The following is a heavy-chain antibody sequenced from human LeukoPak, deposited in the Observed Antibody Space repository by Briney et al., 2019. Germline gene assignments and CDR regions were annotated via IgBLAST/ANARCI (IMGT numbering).Heavy chain of an antibody. CDR2: ISSSGSTI. CDR3: WRRDTDWELEYLYDYYMDV. Sequence: GGSLRLSCAASGFTFTDYYMSWIRQAPGKGLEWVSYISSSGSTINYADSVKGRFTISRDNAKTTLYLKINSLRAEDTAVYYFWRRDTDWELEYLYDYYMDVWGKGTTVTVSS. D-gene: IGHD1-26*01. CDR1: GFTFTDYY. J-gene: IGHJ6*03. V-gene: IGHV3-11*01.